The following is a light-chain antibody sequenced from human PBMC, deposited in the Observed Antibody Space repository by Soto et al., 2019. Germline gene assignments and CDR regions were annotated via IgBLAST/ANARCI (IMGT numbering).Light chain of an antibody. CDR3: MQSLQTPPT. V-gene: IGKV2-28*01. CDR1: QSLLHSNGYNY. J-gene: IGKJ1*01. CDR2: LGS. Sequence: DIVMTQSPLSLPVTPGEPASISCRSSQSLLHSNGYNYLDWYLQKPGQSPQLLIYLGSNRASGVPDRFSGSGSGTDFTLKISSVEAEDVAVYYCMQSLQTPPTFGQGTKVEIK.